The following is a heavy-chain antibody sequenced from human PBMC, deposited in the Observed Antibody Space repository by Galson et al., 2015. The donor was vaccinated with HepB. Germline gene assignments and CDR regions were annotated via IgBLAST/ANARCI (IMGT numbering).Heavy chain of an antibody. CDR3: ARLGSSWGGYFDH. V-gene: IGHV4-39*07. J-gene: IGHJ4*02. D-gene: IGHD6-13*01. CDR1: GGSISTSSYY. CDR2: IYYNGST. Sequence: ETLSLTCIVSGGSISTSSYYWGWIRQPPGKGLEWIGSIYYNGSTYYNPSLKSRVTISVDTYKNQFSLKLNSVTAADTAVYYCARLGSSWGGYFDHWGQGTLGTVSS.